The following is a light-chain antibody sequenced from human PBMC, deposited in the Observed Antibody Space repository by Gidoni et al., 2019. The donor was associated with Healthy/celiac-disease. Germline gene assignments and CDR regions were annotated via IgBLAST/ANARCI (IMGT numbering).Light chain of an antibody. J-gene: IGKJ1*01. CDR1: QSISSY. CDR3: QQSYSTPRT. Sequence: DIQMTQSPSSLSASVGDSVTITCLASQSISSYLNWYQQKQGKAPKLLIYAASSLQSGVPSRFSGSGSGTDFTLTISSLQPEDFATYYCQQSYSTPRTFGQGTKVEIK. V-gene: IGKV1-39*01. CDR2: AAS.